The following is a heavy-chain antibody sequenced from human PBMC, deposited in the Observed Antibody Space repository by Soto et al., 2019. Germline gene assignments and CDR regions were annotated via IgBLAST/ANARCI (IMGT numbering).Heavy chain of an antibody. CDR1: GFTFSTYS. Sequence: PGGSLRLSCAASGFTFSTYSMNWVRHAPGKGLEWVSSISGSGNYTHYADFLRGRFTISRDNAKTSLYLQMNSLRAEDTAVYYCAREGINNYNEYYFDSWGQGTVVTVSS. CDR3: AREGINNYNEYYFDS. V-gene: IGHV3-21*01. J-gene: IGHJ4*02. CDR2: ISGSGNYT. D-gene: IGHD4-4*01.